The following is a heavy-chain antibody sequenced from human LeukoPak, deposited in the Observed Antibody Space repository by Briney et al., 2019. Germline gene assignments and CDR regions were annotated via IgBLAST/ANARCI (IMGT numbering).Heavy chain of an antibody. J-gene: IGHJ4*02. D-gene: IGHD7-27*01. Sequence: GGSLRLSCAASGFTFSSYNMKWVRQAPGKGLEWISYISSSNTTIYYADSVKGRFTISRDNARSSLYLQMNSLRAEDTAVYYCARDRLGNYFDYWGQGTLVTVSS. V-gene: IGHV3-48*01. CDR3: ARDRLGNYFDY. CDR1: GFTFSSYN. CDR2: ISSSNTTI.